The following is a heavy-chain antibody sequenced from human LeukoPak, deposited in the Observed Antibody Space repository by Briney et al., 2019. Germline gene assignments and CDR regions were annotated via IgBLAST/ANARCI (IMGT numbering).Heavy chain of an antibody. J-gene: IGHJ4*02. CDR3: ARGPTIFGVSGATDFDY. V-gene: IGHV4-34*01. D-gene: IGHD3-3*01. CDR1: GGSFSGYY. CDR2: INHSGST. Sequence: PSETLCLTCAVYGGSFSGYYWSWIRQPPGKGLEWIGEINHSGSTNYNPSLKSRVTISVDTSKNQFSLKLSSVTAADTAVCYCARGPTIFGVSGATDFDYWGQGTLVTVSS.